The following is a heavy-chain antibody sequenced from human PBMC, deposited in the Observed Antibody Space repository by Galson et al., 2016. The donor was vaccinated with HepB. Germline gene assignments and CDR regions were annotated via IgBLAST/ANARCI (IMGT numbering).Heavy chain of an antibody. V-gene: IGHV4-4*02. D-gene: IGHD5-18*01. Sequence: LSLTCDVSGGSISSSNWWSWVRQSPGKGLLWIGEISQSGSPNYNPPLKSRVSMSVDKPKNQFSLRLSSVTAADTAVYYCARTHTDTHYYGMDVWGQGTTVTVSS. J-gene: IGHJ6*02. CDR1: GGSISSSNW. CDR2: ISQSGSP. CDR3: ARTHTDTHYYGMDV.